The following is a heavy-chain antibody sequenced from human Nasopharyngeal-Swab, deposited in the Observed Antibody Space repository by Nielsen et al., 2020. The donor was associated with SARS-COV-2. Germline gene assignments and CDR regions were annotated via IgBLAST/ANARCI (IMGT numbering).Heavy chain of an antibody. J-gene: IGHJ6*02. V-gene: IGHV4-30-4*08. CDR1: GGSISSGGYY. D-gene: IGHD3-10*01. CDR2: IYYSGST. CDR3: ARYYVSGMFGMDV. Sequence: SETLSLTCTVSGGSISSGGYYWSWIRQHPGKGLEWIGYIYYSGSTYYKPSLKSRLSISVDTSKNQFSLSLTSVTAADTAMYYCARYYVSGMFGMDVWGPGTAVTVSS.